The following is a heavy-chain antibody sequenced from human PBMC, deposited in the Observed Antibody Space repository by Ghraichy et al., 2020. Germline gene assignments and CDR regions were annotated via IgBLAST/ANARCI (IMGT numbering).Heavy chain of an antibody. CDR3: AKSRPYYYDSSGYFPTGY. J-gene: IGHJ4*02. CDR2: ISGSGGST. V-gene: IGHV3-23*01. D-gene: IGHD3-22*01. CDR1: GFTFSSYA. Sequence: GGSLRLSCAASGFTFSSYAMSWVRQAPGKGLEWVSAISGSGGSTYYADSVKGRFTISRDNSKNTLYLQMNSLRAEEPAVYYCAKSRPYYYDSSGYFPTGYWGQGTLVTVSS.